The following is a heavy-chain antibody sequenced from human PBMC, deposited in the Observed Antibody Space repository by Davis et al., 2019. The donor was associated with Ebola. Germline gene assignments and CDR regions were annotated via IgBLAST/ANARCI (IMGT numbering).Heavy chain of an antibody. Sequence: ASVKVSCKASGYTFTGYYMHWVRQAPGLGLEWMGRINPNSGGTNYAQKFQGRVTITADESTSTAYMELSSLRSEDTAVYYCARVRGGEFDYWGQGTLVTVSS. V-gene: IGHV1-2*06. CDR1: GYTFTGYY. D-gene: IGHD2-15*01. CDR3: ARVRGGEFDY. CDR2: INPNSGGT. J-gene: IGHJ4*02.